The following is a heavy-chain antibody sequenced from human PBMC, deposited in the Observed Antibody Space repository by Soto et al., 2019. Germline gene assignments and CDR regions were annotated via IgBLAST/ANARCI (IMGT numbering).Heavy chain of an antibody. CDR3: AKDHENYYYYYMDV. V-gene: IGHV3-9*01. Sequence: EVQLVESGGGLVQPGRSLRISCAASGFTFDDYAMHWVRQAPGTGLEWVSGISWNSGSIGYADSVKGRFTISRDNAKNSLYLQMNSRRAEDTALYYCAKDHENYYYYYMDVWGKGNTVTVSS. CDR1: GFTFDDYA. CDR2: ISWNSGSI. J-gene: IGHJ6*03.